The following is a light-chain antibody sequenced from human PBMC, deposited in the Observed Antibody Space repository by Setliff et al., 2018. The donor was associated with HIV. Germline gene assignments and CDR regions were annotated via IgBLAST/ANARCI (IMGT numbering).Light chain of an antibody. Sequence: QSVLTQPASVSGSPGQSITISCTGTSSDVGSYNLVSWYQQHPGKAPKLMIYEVSKRPSGVSYRFSGSKSGTTASLTISGLQPEDEAEYYCCSYAGSSTVVFGGGTKGTV. CDR1: SSDVGSYNL. J-gene: IGLJ2*01. CDR3: CSYAGSSTVV. CDR2: EVS. V-gene: IGLV2-23*02.